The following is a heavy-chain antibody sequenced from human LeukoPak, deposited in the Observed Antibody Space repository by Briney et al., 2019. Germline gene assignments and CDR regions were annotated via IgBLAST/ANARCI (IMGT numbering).Heavy chain of an antibody. CDR2: INLSGGST. Sequence: ASVKVSCKASGFTFINYYMHWVRQAPGHALEWLGIINLSGGSTHYPQKFQDRVTMTRDTSTSTVYMELSSLRSEDTAVYYCARDLDYGEKSEDYWGQGTLVTVSS. CDR1: GFTFINYY. J-gene: IGHJ4*02. D-gene: IGHD4/OR15-4a*01. V-gene: IGHV1-46*01. CDR3: ARDLDYGEKSEDY.